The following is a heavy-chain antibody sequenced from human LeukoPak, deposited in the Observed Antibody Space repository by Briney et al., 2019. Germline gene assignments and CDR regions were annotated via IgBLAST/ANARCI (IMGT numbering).Heavy chain of an antibody. Sequence: GGSLRLSCAASGFTFSTYGIHWVRQAPGKGLEWVAVISYDGSNKYYADSVKGRFTISRDNSKNTLYLQMNSLRAEDTAVYYCARDGKLLWFGELSPLAFDIWGQGTMVTVSS. CDR3: ARDGKLLWFGELSPLAFDI. V-gene: IGHV3-30-3*01. CDR1: GFTFSTYG. CDR2: ISYDGSNK. J-gene: IGHJ3*02. D-gene: IGHD3-10*01.